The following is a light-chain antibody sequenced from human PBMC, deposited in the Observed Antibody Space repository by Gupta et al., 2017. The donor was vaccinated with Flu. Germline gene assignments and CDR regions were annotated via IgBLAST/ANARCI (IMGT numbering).Light chain of an antibody. Sequence: QSVLTKQPSGSGTTGQRVTISCSGSSSNIGRNSVNWYQQRPRTAPNLLLYSNNHRPSGVPDRFSGSKSGTSASLAISGLQSEDEADYYCAAWDDRVNVVFGGGTKLTVL. V-gene: IGLV1-44*01. CDR2: SNN. CDR1: SSNIGRNS. CDR3: AAWDDRVNVV. J-gene: IGLJ2*01.